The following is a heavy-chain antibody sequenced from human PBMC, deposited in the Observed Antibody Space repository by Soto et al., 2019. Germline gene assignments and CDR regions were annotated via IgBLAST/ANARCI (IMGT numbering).Heavy chain of an antibody. V-gene: IGHV4-4*07. CDR3: ARARFQVLYGKPYFDS. CDR2: IYTSGST. J-gene: IGHJ4*02. CDR1: GGSISSYY. D-gene: IGHD2-2*02. Sequence: SETLSLTCTVSGGSISSYYWSWIRQPAGKGLEWIGRIYTSGSTNYNPSLKSRLTISVDTSKNHFSLMVDSVTAADTAVYYCARARFQVLYGKPYFDSWGQGTLVTVSS.